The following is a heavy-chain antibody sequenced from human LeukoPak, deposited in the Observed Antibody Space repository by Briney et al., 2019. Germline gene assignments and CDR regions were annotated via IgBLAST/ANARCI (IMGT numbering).Heavy chain of an antibody. CDR3: AHLVWEYVGGLDV. V-gene: IGHV3-23*05. CDR1: RFIFRSYG. CDR2: IYTNGRDT. D-gene: IGHD1-26*01. J-gene: IGHJ6*02. Sequence: GGSLRLSCAASRFIFRSYGMNWVRQAPGKGLEWVSGIYTNGRDTRYADAVKGRFTISRDNSKNTLYLQMHSLRVEDTAVYYCAHLVWEYVGGLDVWGQGTTVTVSS.